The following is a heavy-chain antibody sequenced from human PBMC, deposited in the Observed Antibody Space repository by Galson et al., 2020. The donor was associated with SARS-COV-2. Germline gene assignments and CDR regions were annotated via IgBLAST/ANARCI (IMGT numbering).Heavy chain of an antibody. CDR2: ISWNGYNV. D-gene: IGHD3-3*01. Sequence: SLKISCVASGFTFDDYAMHWVRQAPGKGLEWVSGISWNGYNVGYVDSVKGRFTISRDNAKNSLYLQMNSLRAEDTALYYCAKGLRFLEWPKEFDYWGQGILVTVSS. CDR3: AKGLRFLEWPKEFDY. V-gene: IGHV3-9*01. J-gene: IGHJ4*02. CDR1: GFTFDDYA.